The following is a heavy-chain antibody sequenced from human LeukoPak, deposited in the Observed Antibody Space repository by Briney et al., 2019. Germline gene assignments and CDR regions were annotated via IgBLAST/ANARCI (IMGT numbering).Heavy chain of an antibody. CDR2: ISGSASHT. Sequence: GGSLRLSCAASGFTFNKYGMSWVRQAPGKGLEWVSVISGSASHTYYADSVKGRFTVSRDNSMNTLYLQMDSLRAEDTAVYYCAKDYSSGGWELRGFSDLYYFDYWGQGTLVTVSS. D-gene: IGHD1-26*01. CDR3: AKDYSSGGWELRGFSDLYYFDY. J-gene: IGHJ4*02. V-gene: IGHV3-23*01. CDR1: GFTFNKYG.